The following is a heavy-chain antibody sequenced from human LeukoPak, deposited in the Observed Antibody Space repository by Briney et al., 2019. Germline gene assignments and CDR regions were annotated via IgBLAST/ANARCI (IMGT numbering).Heavy chain of an antibody. V-gene: IGHV3-21*01. D-gene: IGHD3-16*01. CDR2: ISSSGNYI. Sequence: GGSLRLSCAASGLTFSSYRMNWVRQAPGKGLEWVSSISSSGNYIYYADSVKGRFTISRDNAKNSLYLQMNSLRAEDTAVYYCARSGGRMDDYWGQGTLVTVSS. CDR3: ARSGGRMDDY. CDR1: GLTFSSYR. J-gene: IGHJ4*02.